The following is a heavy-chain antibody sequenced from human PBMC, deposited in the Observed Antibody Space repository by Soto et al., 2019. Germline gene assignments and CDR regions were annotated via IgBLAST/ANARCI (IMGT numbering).Heavy chain of an antibody. CDR3: ARGYEYQLLSGYPTDY. V-gene: IGHV3-33*01. CDR1: GFTFSSYG. Sequence: GGSLRLSCAASGFTFSSYGMHWVRQAPGKGLEWVAVIWYDGSNKYYADSVKGRFTIARDNSKNTLYLQMNSLRAEDTAVYYCARGYEYQLLSGYPTDYWGQGTLVTVSS. D-gene: IGHD2-2*01. J-gene: IGHJ4*02. CDR2: IWYDGSNK.